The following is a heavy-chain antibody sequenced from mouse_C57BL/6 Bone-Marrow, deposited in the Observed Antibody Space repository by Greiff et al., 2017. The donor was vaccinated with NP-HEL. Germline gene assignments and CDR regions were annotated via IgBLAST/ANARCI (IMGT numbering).Heavy chain of an antibody. CDR3: ARRFITTVVATDYYAMDY. D-gene: IGHD1-1*01. Sequence: EVQLVESGGGLVKPGGSLKLSCAASGFTFSDYGMHWVRQAPEKGLEWVAYISSGSSTIYYADTVKGRFTISRDNAKNTLFLQMTSLRSEDTAMYYCARRFITTVVATDYYAMDYWGQGTSVTVSS. CDR2: ISSGSSTI. J-gene: IGHJ4*01. CDR1: GFTFSDYG. V-gene: IGHV5-17*01.